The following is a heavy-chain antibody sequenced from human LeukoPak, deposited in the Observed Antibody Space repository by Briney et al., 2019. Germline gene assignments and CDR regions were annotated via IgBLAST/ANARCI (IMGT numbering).Heavy chain of an antibody. CDR2: TNPKSAGT. V-gene: IGHV1-2*02. CDR1: GYTFTGYC. CDR3: ARDLGISGWYAPPLGYFDY. J-gene: IGHJ4*02. Sequence: ASVKVSCKASGYTFTGYCMHWVRQAPGQGLEWMGWTNPKSAGTNYAQKFQGRVTMTRDTSISTTYMELSRLRSDDTAVYYCARDLGISGWYAPPLGYFDYWGQGTLVTVSS. D-gene: IGHD6-19*01.